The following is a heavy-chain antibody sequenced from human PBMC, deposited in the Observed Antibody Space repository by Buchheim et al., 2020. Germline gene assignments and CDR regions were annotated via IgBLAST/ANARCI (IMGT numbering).Heavy chain of an antibody. CDR1: GFTFSSYG. V-gene: IGHV3-30*18. D-gene: IGHD1-7*01. Sequence: QVQLVESGGGVVQPGRSLRLSCAASGFTFSSYGMHWVRQAPGKGLERVAVISYDGSNKYYADSVKGRFTISRDNSKNTLYLQMNSLRAEDTAVYYCAKGELELLFYYYYGMDVWGQGTT. CDR3: AKGELELLFYYYYGMDV. CDR2: ISYDGSNK. J-gene: IGHJ6*02.